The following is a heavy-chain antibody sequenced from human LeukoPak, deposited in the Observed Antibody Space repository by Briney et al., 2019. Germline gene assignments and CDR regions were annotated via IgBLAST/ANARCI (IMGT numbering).Heavy chain of an antibody. D-gene: IGHD1-26*01. J-gene: IGHJ4*02. CDR3: ARLRGLYSDTNRYQTALDC. Sequence: GGSLRLSCAASGFTFSNYWMSWVRQAPGKGLEWVANIKQDGSEKYYVDSVKGRFTISRDNAKNSLYVQMNSLRAEDTAVYYCARLRGLYSDTNRYQTALDCWGQGTQVTVSS. CDR2: IKQDGSEK. CDR1: GFTFSNYW. V-gene: IGHV3-7*01.